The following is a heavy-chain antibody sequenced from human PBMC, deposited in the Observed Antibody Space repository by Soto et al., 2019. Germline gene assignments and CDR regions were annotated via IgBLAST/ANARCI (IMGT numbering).Heavy chain of an antibody. CDR2: ITHDGTGA. Sequence: EVQLVESGGGLVQPGESLRLSCAASGFTFGSYWMHWVRQAPGKGLEWVSRITHDGTGANYADSVMGRFTISRDNAKNILYLQMNNLRPEDTAVYYCTRVGVTWMYVWGQGTTVTVAS. J-gene: IGHJ6*02. CDR1: GFTFGSYW. D-gene: IGHD1-26*01. V-gene: IGHV3-74*01. CDR3: TRVGVTWMYV.